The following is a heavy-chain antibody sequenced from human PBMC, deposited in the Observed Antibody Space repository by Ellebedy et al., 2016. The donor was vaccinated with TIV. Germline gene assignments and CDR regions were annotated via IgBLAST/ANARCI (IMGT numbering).Heavy chain of an antibody. Sequence: PGGSLRLSCAASGFTFSDHYMDWVRQAPGKGLEWVARIKNKANSYITEYAASVTGRFTISREDSKNSLYLQMNSLKTEDTAKYYCTRVKLGAPTRCFDYWGQGTLVTVSS. V-gene: IGHV3-72*01. J-gene: IGHJ4*02. CDR1: GFTFSDHY. CDR3: TRVKLGAPTRCFDY. CDR2: IKNKANSYIT. D-gene: IGHD1-26*01.